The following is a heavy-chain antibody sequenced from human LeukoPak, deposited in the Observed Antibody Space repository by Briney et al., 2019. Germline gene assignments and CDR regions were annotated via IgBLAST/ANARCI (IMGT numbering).Heavy chain of an antibody. Sequence: SETLSLTCAVYGGSFSGYYWSWIRQPPGKGLEWIGEINHSGSTNYNPSLKSRVTISVDTSKNQFSLKLSSVTAADTAVYYCAKSLPLAPFFFELWGQGNPVT. V-gene: IGHV4-34*01. D-gene: IGHD1-7*01. CDR1: GGSFSGYY. J-gene: IGHJ4*01. CDR2: INHSGST. CDR3: AKSLPLAPFFFEL.